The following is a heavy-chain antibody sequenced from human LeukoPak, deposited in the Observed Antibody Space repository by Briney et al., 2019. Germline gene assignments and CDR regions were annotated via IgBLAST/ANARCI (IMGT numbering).Heavy chain of an antibody. CDR2: ISGSGGST. V-gene: IGHV3-23*01. Sequence: GGSLRLSCAASGFTFSSYAMSWVRQAPGKGLEWVSAISGSGGSTYYADSVKGRFTISRDNSKNTLYLQMNSLRAEDTAVYYCARRQLVLFSGMGVWGQGTTVTVSS. D-gene: IGHD6-13*01. CDR1: GFTFSSYA. J-gene: IGHJ6*02. CDR3: ARRQLVLFSGMGV.